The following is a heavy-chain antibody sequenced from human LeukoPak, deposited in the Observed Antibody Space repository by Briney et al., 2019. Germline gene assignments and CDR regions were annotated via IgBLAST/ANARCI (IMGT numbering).Heavy chain of an antibody. J-gene: IGHJ4*02. CDR1: GFTFSSYG. Sequence: GGSLRLSCAASGFTFSSYGMHWVRQAPGKGLDWVAFIRYDGRNKYYADSVKGRFTISRDNSKNTLYLQMNSLRAEDTAVYYCAKVLLRSTYFDYWGQGTLVTVSS. V-gene: IGHV3-30*02. CDR3: AKVLLRSTYFDY. D-gene: IGHD4-17*01. CDR2: IRYDGRNK.